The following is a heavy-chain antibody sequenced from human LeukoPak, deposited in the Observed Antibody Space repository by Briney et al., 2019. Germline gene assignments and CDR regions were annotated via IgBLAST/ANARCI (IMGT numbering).Heavy chain of an antibody. J-gene: IGHJ4*02. CDR3: ARLRGYGSGSYYRGYFDY. Sequence: SETLSLTCTVSGGSISSSSYYWGWIRQPPGKGLEWIGSIYYSGSTNYNPSLKSRVTISVDTSKNQFSLKLSSVTAADTAVYYCARLRGYGSGSYYRGYFDYWGQGTLVTVSS. D-gene: IGHD3-10*01. CDR1: GGSISSSSYY. CDR2: IYYSGST. V-gene: IGHV4-39*07.